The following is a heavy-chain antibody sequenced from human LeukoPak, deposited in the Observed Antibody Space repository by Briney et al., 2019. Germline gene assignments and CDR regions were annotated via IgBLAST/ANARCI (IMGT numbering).Heavy chain of an antibody. CDR1: GGSISSGSYS. D-gene: IGHD3-22*01. CDR3: ARASNYYDSSGASYWYFDL. Sequence: SQTLSLTCTVSGGSISSGSYSWSWIRQPPGKGLEWIGYIYHSGSTYYNPSLKSRVTISVDRSKNQFSLKLSSVTAADTAVYYCARASNYYDSSGASYWYFDLWGRGTLVTVSS. CDR2: IYHSGST. J-gene: IGHJ2*01. V-gene: IGHV4-30-2*01.